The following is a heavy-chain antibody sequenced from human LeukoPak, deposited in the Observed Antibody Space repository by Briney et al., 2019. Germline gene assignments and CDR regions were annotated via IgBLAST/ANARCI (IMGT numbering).Heavy chain of an antibody. CDR1: GFTFSGAW. V-gene: IGHV3-7*03. CDR2: IKYDGSET. J-gene: IGHJ4*02. CDR3: ARSWYLDY. D-gene: IGHD6-13*01. Sequence: GGSLRLSCAASGFTFSGAWMSWVRQAPGKGLEWVANIKYDGSETYYVDSVKGRFTISRDNAKNSLYLQMSSLRAEDTAVYYCARSWYLDYWGQGTLVTVSS.